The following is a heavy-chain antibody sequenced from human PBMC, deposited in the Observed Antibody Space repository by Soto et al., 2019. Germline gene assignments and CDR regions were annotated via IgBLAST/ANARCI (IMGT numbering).Heavy chain of an antibody. CDR1: GFTFSSYG. D-gene: IGHD1-1*01. V-gene: IGHV3-7*01. J-gene: IGHJ6*03. Sequence: PGGSLRLSCAASGFTFSSYGMHWVRQAPGKGLEWVANIKQDGSEKYYVDSVKGRFTISRDNAKNSLYLQMNSLRAEDTAVYYCARDPVRYYMDVWGKGTTVTVSS. CDR2: IKQDGSEK. CDR3: ARDPVRYYMDV.